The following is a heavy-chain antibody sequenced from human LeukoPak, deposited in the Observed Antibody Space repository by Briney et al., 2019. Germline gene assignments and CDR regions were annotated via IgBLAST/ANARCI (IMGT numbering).Heavy chain of an antibody. V-gene: IGHV1-46*01. J-gene: IGHJ4*02. CDR3: ARTYDSSGYYHYIDY. CDR1: GYTFTSYY. Sequence: GASVKVSCKASGYTFTSYYLHRVRQAPGQGLEWMGIINPSGGHTTYAQKFQGRVTITRDTSTSTVYMELSSLTSEDTAVYYCARTYDSSGYYHYIDYWGQGTLVTVSS. D-gene: IGHD3-22*01. CDR2: INPSGGHT.